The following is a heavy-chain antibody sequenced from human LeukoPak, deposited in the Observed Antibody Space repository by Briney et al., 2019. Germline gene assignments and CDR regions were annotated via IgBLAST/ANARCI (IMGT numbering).Heavy chain of an antibody. D-gene: IGHD1-26*01. Sequence: GGSLRLSCAASGFTFSDYYMSWIRQAPGKGLEWVSYISGSGSKIYYADSVKGRFTISRDNAKNSLYLQMNSLRAEDTAVYFCARSGSYFALTDYGGQGTLVTVSS. CDR2: ISGSGSKI. CDR3: ARSGSYFALTDY. CDR1: GFTFSDYY. J-gene: IGHJ4*02. V-gene: IGHV3-11*01.